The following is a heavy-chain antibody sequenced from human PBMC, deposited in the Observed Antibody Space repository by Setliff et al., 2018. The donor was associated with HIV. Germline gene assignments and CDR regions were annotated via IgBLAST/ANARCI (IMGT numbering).Heavy chain of an antibody. CDR1: EFPFSSHT. J-gene: IGHJ2*01. Sequence: PGGSLRLSCAASEFPFSSHTMHWVRQAPGKGLEWVGVISYDGRNKYYADSVRGRFTISRDNSKNTLYLQMNSLRTEDTAVYYCAREMPMIYWYFDLWGRGTLVTV. V-gene: IGHV3-30*04. CDR3: AREMPMIYWYFDL. D-gene: IGHD3-22*01. CDR2: ISYDGRNK.